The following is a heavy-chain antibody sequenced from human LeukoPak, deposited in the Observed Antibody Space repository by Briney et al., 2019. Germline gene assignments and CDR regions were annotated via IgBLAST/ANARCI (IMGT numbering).Heavy chain of an antibody. Sequence: GGSLRLSCAASGFTFSSYWMSWVRQAPGKGLEWVANIKQDGSEKYYVDSVKGRFTISRDNAKNTLYLQMNSLRAEDTAVYYCASQTRNYYDSSGYYLGAFDIWGQGTMVTVSS. CDR2: IKQDGSEK. D-gene: IGHD3-22*01. V-gene: IGHV3-7*03. J-gene: IGHJ3*02. CDR1: GFTFSSYW. CDR3: ASQTRNYYDSSGYYLGAFDI.